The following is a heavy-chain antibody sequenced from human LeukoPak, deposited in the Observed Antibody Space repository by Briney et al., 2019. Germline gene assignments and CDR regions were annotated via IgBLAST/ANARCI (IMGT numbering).Heavy chain of an antibody. CDR1: GGSFSGYY. V-gene: IGHV4-34*01. Sequence: SETLSLTCAVYGGSFSGYYWSWIRQPPGKGLEWIGEINHSGSTNYNPSLKSRVTISVDTSKNQFSLKLSPVTAADTAVYYCARLKYYYDSSGSRAEYFQHWGQGTLVTASS. CDR2: INHSGST. CDR3: ARLKYYYDSSGSRAEYFQH. J-gene: IGHJ1*01. D-gene: IGHD3-22*01.